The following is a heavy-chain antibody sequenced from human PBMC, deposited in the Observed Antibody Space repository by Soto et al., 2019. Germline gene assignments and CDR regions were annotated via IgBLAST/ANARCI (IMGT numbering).Heavy chain of an antibody. J-gene: IGHJ6*02. D-gene: IGHD3-10*01. Sequence: QVQLQESGPGLVKASQTLPLTCTVSGGSISRGGYYWSWIRQHPGKGLEWIGYIYYSGSTYYNPSLKSRVTLSVDTSKNQSSLKLSSATAADTAVYYCARGKGPPGGSGSYQPYYYYGMDVWGQGTTVTVSS. CDR3: ARGKGPPGGSGSYQPYYYYGMDV. CDR1: GGSISRGGYY. V-gene: IGHV4-31*03. CDR2: IYYSGST.